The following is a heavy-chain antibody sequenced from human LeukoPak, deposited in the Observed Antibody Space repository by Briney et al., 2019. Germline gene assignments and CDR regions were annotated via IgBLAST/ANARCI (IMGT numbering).Heavy chain of an antibody. J-gene: IGHJ4*02. CDR2: IYYSGST. CDR1: GGSISSGDYY. D-gene: IGHD1-26*01. Sequence: PSETLSLTCTVSGGSISSGDYYWSWIRQPPGKGLEWIGYIYYSGSTYYNPSLKSRVTISVDTSKNQFSLKLSSVTAADTAVYYCAKVGKLPPHPEYYFDYWGQGTLVTGSS. CDR3: AKVGKLPPHPEYYFDY. V-gene: IGHV4-30-4*08.